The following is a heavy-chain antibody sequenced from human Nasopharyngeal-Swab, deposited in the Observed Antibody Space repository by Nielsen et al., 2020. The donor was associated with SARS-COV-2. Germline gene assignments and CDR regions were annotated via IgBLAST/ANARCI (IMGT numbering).Heavy chain of an antibody. CDR3: AKDLAYCGGDCYSGFDY. D-gene: IGHD2-21*02. CDR1: GFTFSSYA. CDR2: ISGSGGST. Sequence: GRSLRLSCAASGFTFSSYAMSWVRQAPGKGLKWVSAISGSGGSTYYADSVKGRFTISRDNSKNTLYLQMNSLRAEDTAVYYCAKDLAYCGGDCYSGFDYWGQGTLVTVSS. V-gene: IGHV3-23*01. J-gene: IGHJ4*02.